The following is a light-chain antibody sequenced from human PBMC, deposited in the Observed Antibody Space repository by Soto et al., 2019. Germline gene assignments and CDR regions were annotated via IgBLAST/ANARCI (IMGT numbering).Light chain of an antibody. CDR1: QSVSSY. J-gene: IGKJ4*01. CDR3: QQYNNWPLT. V-gene: IGKV3-15*01. Sequence: EILLTQSPGTLSLSPGERATLSCRASQSVSSYLAWYQQKPGQAPRLLIYGVSTRANGVPARFSGSGSGTVFTLTISSLQSEDFAVYYCQQYNNWPLTFGGGTKVDIK. CDR2: GVS.